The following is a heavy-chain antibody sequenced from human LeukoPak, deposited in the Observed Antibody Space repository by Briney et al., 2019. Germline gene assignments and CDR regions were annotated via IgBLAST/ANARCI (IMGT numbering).Heavy chain of an antibody. CDR3: ARRVTMGPFDY. D-gene: IGHD3-10*01. V-gene: IGHV4-4*02. CDR2: IFHSGTT. Sequence: SETLSLTCAVSGGSISTTHWWSWVRQPPGKGLEWIGEIFHSGTTNYNPSLKSRVTISIDKSKNQFSLKLSSVTAADTAVYYCARRVTMGPFDYWGQGTLVTVSS. J-gene: IGHJ4*02. CDR1: GGSISTTHW.